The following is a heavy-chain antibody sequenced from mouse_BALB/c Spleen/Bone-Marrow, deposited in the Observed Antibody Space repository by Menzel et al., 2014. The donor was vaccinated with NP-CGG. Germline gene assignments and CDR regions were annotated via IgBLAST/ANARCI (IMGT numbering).Heavy chain of an antibody. CDR2: INPDSSTI. V-gene: IGHV4-1*02. J-gene: IGHJ4*01. D-gene: IGHD1-1*01. Sequence: EVQGVESGGDLVQPGGSLKLSCAASGFDSSGYWMSWVRQAPGKGLEWIGEINPDSSTINYTPSLKDKFIISRDNAKNTLYLQMSKVRSEDTALYYCARLGYYGTMDYWGQGTSVTVSS. CDR3: ARLGYYGTMDY. CDR1: GFDSSGYW.